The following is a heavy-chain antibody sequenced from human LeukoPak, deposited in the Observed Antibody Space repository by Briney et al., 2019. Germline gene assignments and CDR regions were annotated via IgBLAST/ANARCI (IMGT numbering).Heavy chain of an antibody. CDR1: GITFGSYW. CDR2: IKPDGSEK. V-gene: IGHV3-7*05. CDR3: ARGRMAMAGSYEY. J-gene: IGHJ4*02. Sequence: PGGSLRLSCAASGITFGSYWMTWVRQAPGKGLECVANIKPDGSEKHYVDSVEGRFTISRDNAKKSLFLEMNSLRAEDTAVYYCARGRMAMAGSYEYWGQGTLVTVSS. D-gene: IGHD6-19*01.